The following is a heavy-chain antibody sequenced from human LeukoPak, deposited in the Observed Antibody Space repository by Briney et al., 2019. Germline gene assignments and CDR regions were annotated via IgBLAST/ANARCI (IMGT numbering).Heavy chain of an antibody. CDR1: GYSFTSYW. J-gene: IGHJ2*01. D-gene: IGHD1-26*01. CDR2: IYPGDSDT. V-gene: IGHV5-51*01. Sequence: GESLKISCKGSGYSFTSYWIGWVRQMPGKGLEWMGIIYPGDSDTRYSPSFQGQVTISADKSTSTAYLQWSSLKASDTAMYYCARPVGAPHWYSDLWGRGTLVTVSS. CDR3: ARPVGAPHWYSDL.